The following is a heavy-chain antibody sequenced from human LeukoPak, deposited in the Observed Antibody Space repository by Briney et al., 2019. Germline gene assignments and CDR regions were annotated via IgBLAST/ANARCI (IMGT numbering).Heavy chain of an antibody. J-gene: IGHJ6*02. V-gene: IGHV1-69*04. CDR2: IIPILGRA. CDR1: GGTFSSYA. CDR3: ARDQGCCSTSCLLPGYYYYYGMDV. Sequence: ASVKVSCKASGGTFSSYAISWVRQAPGRGLEWMGRIIPILGRANYAQKFQGRVTITADKSTSTAYMELSSLRSEDTAVYYYARDQGCCSTSCLLPGYYYYYGMDVWGQGTTVTVS. D-gene: IGHD2-2*01.